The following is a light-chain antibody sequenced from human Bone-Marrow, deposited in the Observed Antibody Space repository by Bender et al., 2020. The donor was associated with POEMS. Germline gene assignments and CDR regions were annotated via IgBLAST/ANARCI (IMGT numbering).Light chain of an antibody. CDR2: DVN. Sequence: QSALTQPASVSGSPGQSITISCTGTTSDVGGYDYVSWYQQHPGKAPKLLIYDVNYRPSGISNRFSGSKSGNTASLTISGLQAEDEADYYCFSSARSFVVFGGGTKLTVL. CDR3: FSSARSFVV. V-gene: IGLV2-14*03. J-gene: IGLJ2*01. CDR1: TSDVGGYDY.